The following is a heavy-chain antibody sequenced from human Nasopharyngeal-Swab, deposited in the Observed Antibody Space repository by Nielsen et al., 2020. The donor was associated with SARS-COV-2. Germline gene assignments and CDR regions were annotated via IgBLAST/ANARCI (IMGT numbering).Heavy chain of an antibody. Sequence: GESLEPCWAAWGIHLRSYGMHWVRQAPGKELRWVAFIRYDGSNKYYADSVKGRFTISRDNSKNTLYLQMNSLRAEDTAVYYCAKDGAYDTMIVVVIKGPAFDIWGQGTMVTVSS. J-gene: IGHJ3*02. CDR1: GIHLRSYG. CDR2: IRYDGSNK. V-gene: IGHV3-30*02. CDR3: AKDGAYDTMIVVVIKGPAFDI. D-gene: IGHD3-22*01.